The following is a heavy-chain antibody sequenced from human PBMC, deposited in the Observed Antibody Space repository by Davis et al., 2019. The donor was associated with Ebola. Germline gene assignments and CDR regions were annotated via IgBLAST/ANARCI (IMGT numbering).Heavy chain of an antibody. Sequence: PGGSLRLSCAASGFTFDDYAMHWVRQAPGKGLEWVSGISWNSVSIGYADSVKGRFTISRDNANNSLYLQMNSLRVDDTAVYYCARFDTIWYWFDPWGQGTLVTVSS. J-gene: IGHJ5*02. D-gene: IGHD3-10*01. CDR3: ARFDTIWYWFDP. V-gene: IGHV3-9*01. CDR1: GFTFDDYA. CDR2: ISWNSVSI.